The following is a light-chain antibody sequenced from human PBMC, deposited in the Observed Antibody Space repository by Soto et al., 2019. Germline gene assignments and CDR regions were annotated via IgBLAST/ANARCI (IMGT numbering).Light chain of an antibody. CDR2: EVS. J-gene: IGLJ2*01. CDR1: SSDVGGYNY. CDR3: SSYAGSNNVI. Sequence: QSALTQPPSASGSPGQSVTISCTGTSSDVGGYNYVSWYQQHPGKAPKLMIYEVSERPSGVPDRFSGSKSGNTASLTVSGLQAEDEADYYCSSYAGSNNVIFGGGIKLTVL. V-gene: IGLV2-8*01.